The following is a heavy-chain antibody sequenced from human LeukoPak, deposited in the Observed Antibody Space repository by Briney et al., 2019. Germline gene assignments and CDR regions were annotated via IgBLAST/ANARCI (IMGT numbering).Heavy chain of an antibody. CDR3: ARSLPYGTTWYGRSDF. J-gene: IGHJ4*02. Sequence: GGSLRLSCAASGFPFNAYWMTWVRQAPGKGLEWVANIRQGGDTKYYVDSVKGRFTISRDNAMNSLYLQMNSLRAEDTAIYYCARSLPYGTTWYGRSDFWGQGTLVTVSS. D-gene: IGHD6-13*01. CDR1: GFPFNAYW. V-gene: IGHV3-7*03. CDR2: IRQGGDTK.